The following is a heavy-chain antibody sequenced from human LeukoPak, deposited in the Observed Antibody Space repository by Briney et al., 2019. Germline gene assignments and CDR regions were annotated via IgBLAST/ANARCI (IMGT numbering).Heavy chain of an antibody. J-gene: IGHJ3*02. V-gene: IGHV1-24*01. D-gene: IGHD1-1*01. Sequence: ASVQVSCKVFGYTLTELPIHWVRQAPGKGLEWVGGFDPEDGETTYAQKFQGRVTMTEDTSTDTAHMEVSGLRSEDTAVYYCATRTTGTTDALDIWGQGTMVTVSS. CDR3: ATRTTGTTDALDI. CDR1: GYTLTELP. CDR2: FDPEDGET.